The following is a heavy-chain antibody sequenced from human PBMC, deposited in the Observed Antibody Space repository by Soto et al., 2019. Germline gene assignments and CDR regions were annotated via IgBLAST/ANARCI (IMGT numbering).Heavy chain of an antibody. CDR3: ARVDYDFWSGYPGYFDY. Sequence: GESLKISCKGSGYSFTRYWIGWVHQMPGKGLEWMGIIYPGDSDTRYSPSFQGQVTISADKSISTAYLQRSSLKASDTAMYYCARVDYDFWSGYPGYFDYWGQGTLVTVSS. CDR2: IYPGDSDT. CDR1: GYSFTRYW. J-gene: IGHJ4*02. D-gene: IGHD3-3*01. V-gene: IGHV5-51*07.